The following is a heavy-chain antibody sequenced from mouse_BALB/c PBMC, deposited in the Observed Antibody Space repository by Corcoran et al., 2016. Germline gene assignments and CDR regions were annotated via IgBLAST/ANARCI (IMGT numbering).Heavy chain of an antibody. V-gene: IGHV9-3-1*01. CDR2: INTYTGEP. J-gene: IGHJ2*01. D-gene: IGHD2-10*01. CDR3: ARSYLFDY. Sequence: QIQLVQSGPELKKPGETVKISCKASGYTFTNYGMNWVKQAPGKGLKWMGWINTYTGEPTYADDFKGRFAFSLETSASTAYLQINNLKNEDTATYFCARSYLFDYWGQGTTLTVSS. CDR1: GYTFTNYG.